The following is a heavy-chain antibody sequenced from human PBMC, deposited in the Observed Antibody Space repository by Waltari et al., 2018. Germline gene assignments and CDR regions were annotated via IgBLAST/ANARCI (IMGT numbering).Heavy chain of an antibody. J-gene: IGHJ4*02. CDR1: GFPFSTYG. D-gene: IGHD2-21*02. CDR2: IWYDGSNK. V-gene: IGHV3-33*01. CDR3: ARDRYGGNSEADY. Sequence: QVQLVESGGGVVQPGRSLRPSCYASGFPFSTYGIHWVRQAPGKGLEWVAVIWYDGSNKYYADSVKGRFTISRDNSKNTLYLQMNSLRAEDTAVYYCARDRYGGNSEADYWGQGTLVTVSS.